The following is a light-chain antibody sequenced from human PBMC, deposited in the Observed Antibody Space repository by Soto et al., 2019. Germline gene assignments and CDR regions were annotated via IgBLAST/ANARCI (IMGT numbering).Light chain of an antibody. Sequence: EIVLTQSPATLSLSPGESATLSCRASQSVSSSLAWYQQKPGQAPRLLIYDVSNRATGIPARFSGSGSGTDFTLSISSLEPEDFAVYFCQQRRDWPLTFGGGTKVEI. J-gene: IGKJ4*01. CDR3: QQRRDWPLT. CDR2: DVS. V-gene: IGKV3-11*01. CDR1: QSVSSS.